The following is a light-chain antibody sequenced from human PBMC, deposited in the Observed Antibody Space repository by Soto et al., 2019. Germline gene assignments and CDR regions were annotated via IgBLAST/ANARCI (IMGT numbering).Light chain of an antibody. J-gene: IGKJ5*01. CDR3: QQYESLPLT. CDR2: DAS. Sequence: DIQMTQSPSSLSASVGDRVTITSEASQDINKNLIWYKQKLGKAPKLMSYDASDLETGVPSRFSGSGSGTGFTFTISSLKPEDFATYYCQQYESLPLTFGQGTRLEIK. CDR1: QDINKN. V-gene: IGKV1-33*01.